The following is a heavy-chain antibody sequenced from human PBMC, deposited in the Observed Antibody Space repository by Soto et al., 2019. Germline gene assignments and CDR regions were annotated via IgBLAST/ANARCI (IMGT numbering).Heavy chain of an antibody. CDR2: IYYSGST. V-gene: IGHV4-39*01. Sequence: PSETLSLTCTASGGSISSSSYYWGWIRQPPGKGLEWIGSIYYSGSTYYNPSLKSRVTISVDTSKNQFSLKLSSVTAADTAVYYCARHELESGSLPIFDYWGQGTLVTVSS. D-gene: IGHD1-26*01. CDR3: ARHELESGSLPIFDY. CDR1: GGSISSSSYY. J-gene: IGHJ4*02.